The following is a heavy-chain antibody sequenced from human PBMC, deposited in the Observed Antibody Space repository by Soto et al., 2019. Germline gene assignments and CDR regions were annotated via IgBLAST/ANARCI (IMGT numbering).Heavy chain of an antibody. V-gene: IGHV3-33*01. D-gene: IGHD4-17*01. CDR2: IWYDGSNK. J-gene: IGHJ3*02. CDR3: ARSPIWGLRYDAFDI. Sequence: GGSLRLSYAASGFTFSSYGMHWVRQAPGKGLEWVAVIWYDGSNKYYADSVKGRFTISRDNSKNTLYLQMNSLRAEDTAVYYCARSPIWGLRYDAFDIWGQGTMVTVSS. CDR1: GFTFSSYG.